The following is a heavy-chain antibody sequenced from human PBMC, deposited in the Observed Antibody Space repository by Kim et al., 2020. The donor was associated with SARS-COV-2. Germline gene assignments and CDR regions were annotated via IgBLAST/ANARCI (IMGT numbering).Heavy chain of an antibody. D-gene: IGHD3-16*01. J-gene: IGHJ5*02. CDR1: GFTFSSYW. CDR2: VSGDGSAR. CDR3: VGTTLPMGEA. V-gene: IGHV3-74*01. Sequence: GGSLRLSCAASGFTFSSYWMHWVRQPPGKGLVWVSRVSGDGSARYYADSVEGRFTISRDNARNTLYLQMNSLRVEDTAFSYCVGTTLPMGEAWGQGTLVT.